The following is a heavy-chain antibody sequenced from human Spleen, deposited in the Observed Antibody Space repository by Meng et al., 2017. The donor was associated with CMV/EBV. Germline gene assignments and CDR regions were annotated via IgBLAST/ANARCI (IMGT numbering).Heavy chain of an antibody. V-gene: IGHV3-9*01. Sequence: GGSLRLSCVGSGFTFDDYAMHWVRQAPGKGLEWVSGISWNSGNMAYGETVKGRFTISRDNAKKSVYPQMNSLRVEDTALYYCARSPPTVTTAYYYYYGMDVWGQGTTVTVSS. CDR2: ISWNSGNM. D-gene: IGHD4-11*01. J-gene: IGHJ6*02. CDR1: GFTFDDYA. CDR3: ARSPPTVTTAYYYYYGMDV.